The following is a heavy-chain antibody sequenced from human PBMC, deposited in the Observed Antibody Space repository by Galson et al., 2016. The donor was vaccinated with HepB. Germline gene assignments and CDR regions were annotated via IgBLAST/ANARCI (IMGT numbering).Heavy chain of an antibody. D-gene: IGHD6-25*01. CDR3: AREAAAGY. CDR2: ISSSSTTI. Sequence: SLRLSCAASGFTFSSYSMNWVRQAPGKRLEWVSYISSSSTTIYYADSVKGRFTISRDNAKNSLYLQMSSLRAEDTAVYYCAREAAAGYWGQGTLVTVSS. CDR1: GFTFSSYS. J-gene: IGHJ4*02. V-gene: IGHV3-48*01.